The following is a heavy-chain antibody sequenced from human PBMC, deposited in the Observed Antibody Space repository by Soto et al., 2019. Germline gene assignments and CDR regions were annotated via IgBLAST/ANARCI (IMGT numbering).Heavy chain of an antibody. CDR2: IWYDGSNK. V-gene: IGHV3-33*01. D-gene: IGHD2-2*01. CDR1: GFTLSSYG. CDR3: ARDLVVPAARSRNPYYYYYGMDV. Sequence: GGSLRLSCAASGFTLSSYGMHWVRQAPGKGLEWVAVIWYDGSNKYYADSVKGRFTISRDNSKNTLYLQMNSLRAGDTAVYYCARDLVVPAARSRNPYYYYYGMDVWGQWTTVTVSS. J-gene: IGHJ6*02.